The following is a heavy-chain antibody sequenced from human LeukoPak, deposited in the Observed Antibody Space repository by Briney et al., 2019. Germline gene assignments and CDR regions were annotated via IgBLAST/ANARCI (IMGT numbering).Heavy chain of an antibody. CDR3: ARDSSHIVVVPAASEDDIFDI. CDR2: ISGSGSST. D-gene: IGHD2-2*01. Sequence: PGGSLRLSCAASGFTFSGYNMNWVRQAPGEGLEWVSYISGSGSSTKYADSVKGRFTISRDNAKNSLYLQMNGLRAEDTAVYYCARDSSHIVVVPAASEDDIFDIWGRGTVVTVS. CDR1: GFTFSGYN. J-gene: IGHJ3*02. V-gene: IGHV3-48*04.